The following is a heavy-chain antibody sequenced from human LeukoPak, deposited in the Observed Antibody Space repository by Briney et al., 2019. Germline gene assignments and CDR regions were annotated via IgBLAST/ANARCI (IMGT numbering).Heavy chain of an antibody. J-gene: IGHJ4*02. V-gene: IGHV3-23*01. Sequence: PGGSLRLSCTTSGFTFGIYIMTWVRQAPGNGLEWVSSIGGGDDITFYADSVKGRFRISRDDSKNTVFLQISSLRVEDTARYYCAIWGGTETIGTIWYGPLDHWGQGTQVTVSS. D-gene: IGHD2-2*01. CDR1: GFTFGIYI. CDR2: IGGGDDIT. CDR3: AIWGGTETIGTIWYGPLDH.